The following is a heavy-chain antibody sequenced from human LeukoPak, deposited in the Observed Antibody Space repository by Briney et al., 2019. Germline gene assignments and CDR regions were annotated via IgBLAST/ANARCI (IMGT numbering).Heavy chain of an antibody. V-gene: IGHV3-21*01. J-gene: IGHJ5*02. D-gene: IGHD3-10*01. CDR2: ISSSSSYI. CDR3: ARDLVARVRGFPDWFDP. Sequence: GGSLRLSGAASGFTFSSYSMNWVRQAPGKGLEWVSSISSSSSYIYYADSVKGRFTISRDNAKNSLYLQMNSLRAEDTAVYYCARDLVARVRGFPDWFDPWGQGTLVTVSS. CDR1: GFTFSSYS.